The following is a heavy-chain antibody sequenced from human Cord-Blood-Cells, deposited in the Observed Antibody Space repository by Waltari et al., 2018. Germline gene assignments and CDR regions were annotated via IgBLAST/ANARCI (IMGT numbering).Heavy chain of an antibody. Sequence: QVQLQQWGAGLLKPSETLSLTCAVYGGYFSGYYWCWIRQPPGKGLEWIGEINHSGSTNYNPSLKSRVTITVDTSKNQFSLKLSSVTAADTAVYYCARLLGLGMDNRYFDLWGRGTLVTVSS. CDR1: GGYFSGYY. CDR2: INHSGST. CDR3: ARLLGLGMDNRYFDL. V-gene: IGHV4-34*01. J-gene: IGHJ2*01. D-gene: IGHD7-27*01.